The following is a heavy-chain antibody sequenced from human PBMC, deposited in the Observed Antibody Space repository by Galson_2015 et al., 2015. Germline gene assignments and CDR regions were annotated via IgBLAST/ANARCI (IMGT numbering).Heavy chain of an antibody. CDR3: ASQGIAVAGVIDY. CDR1: GDSVSSHSAA. J-gene: IGHJ4*02. CDR2: TYYRSKWYK. D-gene: IGHD6-19*01. V-gene: IGHV6-1*01. Sequence: CAISGDSVSSHSAAWNWIRQSPSRGLEWLGRTYYRSKWYKYYAVSVKSRITINVDTSKNQFSLQLNSVTPEDTAMYYCASQGIAVAGVIDYWGQGTLVTVSS.